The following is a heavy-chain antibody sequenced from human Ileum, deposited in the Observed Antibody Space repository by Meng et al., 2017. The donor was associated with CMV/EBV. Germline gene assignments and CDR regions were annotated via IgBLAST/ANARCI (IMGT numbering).Heavy chain of an antibody. CDR1: GFTVSSNY. D-gene: IGHD2-21*01. Sequence: GESLKISCAASGFTVSSNYMSWVRQAPGKGLEWVSVIYSGGSTYYADSVKGRFTVSRDNPKNTLYLQMNSLRAEDTAIYYCGRDRFPENRDIVVVGYWGQGTLVTVSS. J-gene: IGHJ4*02. CDR3: GRDRFPENRDIVVVGY. CDR2: IYSGGST. V-gene: IGHV3-53*05.